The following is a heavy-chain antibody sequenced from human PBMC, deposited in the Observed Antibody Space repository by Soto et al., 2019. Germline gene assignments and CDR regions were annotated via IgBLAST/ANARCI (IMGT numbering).Heavy chain of an antibody. D-gene: IGHD3-10*01. CDR1: GGSFSGYY. V-gene: IGHV4-34*01. J-gene: IGHJ5*02. CDR3: ARVGPKRITMVRGVIITASGRWFDP. Sequence: ETLSLTCAVYGGSFSGYYWSWIRQPPGKGLEWIGEINHSGSTNYNPSLKSRVTISVDTSKNQFSLKLSSVTAADTAVYYCARVGPKRITMVRGVIITASGRWFDPWGQGTLVTVSS. CDR2: INHSGST.